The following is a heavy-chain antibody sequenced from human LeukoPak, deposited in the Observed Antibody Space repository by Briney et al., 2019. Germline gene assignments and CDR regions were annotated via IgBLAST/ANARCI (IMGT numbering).Heavy chain of an antibody. Sequence: GGSLRLSCAASGFTFSSDWMSWVRQAPGKGLEWVANIKQDGSEKYYVDSVKGRFTISRDNAKNSLYLQMNTLRAEDTAVYYCARDVLHDYYDSSGYYPNYFDYWGQGTLVTVSS. V-gene: IGHV3-7*01. CDR1: GFTFSSDW. CDR3: ARDVLHDYYDSSGYYPNYFDY. D-gene: IGHD3-22*01. CDR2: IKQDGSEK. J-gene: IGHJ4*02.